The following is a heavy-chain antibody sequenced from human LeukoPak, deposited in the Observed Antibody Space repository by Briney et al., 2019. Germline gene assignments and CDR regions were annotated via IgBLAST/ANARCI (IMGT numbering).Heavy chain of an antibody. CDR1: GYPFTAYY. CDR2: INPNSGGT. J-gene: IGHJ6*02. CDR3: SRDRPSMVRGAPDV. Sequence: ASVKVSCKASGYPFTAYYMHWVRQAPGQGLEWMGWINPNSGGTNYAQKFQGRVTLTRDTTISTAYMELSRLISDDTAVYFCSRDRPSMVRGAPDVWGQRTTVTVSS. D-gene: IGHD3-10*01. V-gene: IGHV1-2*02.